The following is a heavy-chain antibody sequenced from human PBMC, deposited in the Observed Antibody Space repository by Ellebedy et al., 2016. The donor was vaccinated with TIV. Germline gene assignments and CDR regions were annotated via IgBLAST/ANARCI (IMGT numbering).Heavy chain of an antibody. D-gene: IGHD2-21*02. V-gene: IGHV3-23*01. CDR1: GFTFTIYA. Sequence: GESLKISCSASGFTFTIYAMHWVRQAPGKGLEWVSAISGSGGSTYYADSVKGRFTISRDNSKNTLYLQMNSLRAEDTAVYYCAKLVSNCGGDCYSLYFQHWGQGTLVTVSS. CDR2: ISGSGGST. CDR3: AKLVSNCGGDCYSLYFQH. J-gene: IGHJ1*01.